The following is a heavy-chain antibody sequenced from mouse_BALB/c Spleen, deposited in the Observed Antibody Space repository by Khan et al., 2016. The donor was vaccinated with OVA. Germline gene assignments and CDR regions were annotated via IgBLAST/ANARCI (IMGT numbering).Heavy chain of an antibody. CDR2: LSPGSDDT. D-gene: IGHD1-2*01. V-gene: IGHV1-77*01. J-gene: IGHJ3*01. CDR3: ARRNYFGYTFAY. CDR1: GYIFTDYY. Sequence: QVQLQQSGAELARPGASVKLSCKASGYIFTDYYINWVKQRTGQGLEWIGELSPGSDDTYYNEKFKGQATLTADKSSSTAYMQLSSLTSEDSAVYFCARRNYFGYTFAYWGQGTLVTVSA.